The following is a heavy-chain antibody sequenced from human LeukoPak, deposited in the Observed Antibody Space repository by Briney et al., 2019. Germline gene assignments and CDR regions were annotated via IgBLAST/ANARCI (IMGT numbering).Heavy chain of an antibody. CDR2: IYYSGSP. CDR1: GASISSYY. V-gene: IGHV4-59*08. J-gene: IGHJ6*02. CDR3: ARLMYYSGSGSYGMDV. Sequence: SETLSLTCTVSGASISSYYWGRIRQPPGKGLEWIGFIYYSGSPNYNPSLKSRLTISVDTSKNQFSLKLSSVTAADTAVYYCARLMYYSGSGSYGMDVWGQGATVTVSS. D-gene: IGHD3-10*01.